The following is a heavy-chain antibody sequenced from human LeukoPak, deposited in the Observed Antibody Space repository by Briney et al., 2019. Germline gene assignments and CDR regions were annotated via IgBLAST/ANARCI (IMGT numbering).Heavy chain of an antibody. J-gene: IGHJ4*02. CDR1: GFTFSSYA. V-gene: IGHV3-23*01. D-gene: IGHD3-3*01. CDR2: ISGSGGST. Sequence: GGSLRLSCAASGFTFSSYAMSWVRQAPGKGLEWVSAISGSGGSTYYADSVKGRFTISRDNSKNMLYLQMHSLRAEDTAVYYCAKDRGYDFWSGWYYFDHWGQGTLVTVSS. CDR3: AKDRGYDFWSGWYYFDH.